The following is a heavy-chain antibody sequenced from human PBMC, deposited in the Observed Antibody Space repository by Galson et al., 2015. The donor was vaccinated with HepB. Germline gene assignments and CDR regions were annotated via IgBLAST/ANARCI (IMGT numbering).Heavy chain of an antibody. CDR2: ISSSSSYI. Sequence: SLRLSCAASGFTFSSYSMNWVRQAPGKGLEWVSSISSSSSYIYYADSVKGRFTISRDNAKNSLYLQMNSLRAEDTAVYYCARENYYDSSGYYLNDAFDIWGQGTMVTVSS. D-gene: IGHD3-22*01. V-gene: IGHV3-21*01. J-gene: IGHJ3*02. CDR1: GFTFSSYS. CDR3: ARENYYDSSGYYLNDAFDI.